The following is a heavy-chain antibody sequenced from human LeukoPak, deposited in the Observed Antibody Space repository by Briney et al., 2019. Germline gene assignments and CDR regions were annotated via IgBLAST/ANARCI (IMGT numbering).Heavy chain of an antibody. CDR2: ISWNSANI. CDR1: GFTFDNYA. J-gene: IGHJ4*02. D-gene: IGHD3-10*01. CDR3: AKGEGYYGSGSYYILSKPVDY. V-gene: IGHV3-9*01. Sequence: KAGGSLRLSCAAFGFTFDNYAMHWVRQAPGKDLEWVSSISWNSANIAYADSVKGRFTISRDNSKNTLYLQMNSLRAEDTAVYYCAKGEGYYGSGSYYILSKPVDYWGQGTLVTVSS.